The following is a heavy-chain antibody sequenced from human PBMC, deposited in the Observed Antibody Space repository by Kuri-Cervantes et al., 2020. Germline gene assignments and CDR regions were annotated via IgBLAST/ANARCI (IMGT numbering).Heavy chain of an antibody. V-gene: IGHV3-53*01. CDR2: IYSGGST. D-gene: IGHD3-10*01. CDR1: GFTVSSNY. J-gene: IGHJ4*02. Sequence: GESLKISCAASGFTVSSNYMSWVRQAPGKGLEWVSVIYSGGSTYYADSVKGRFTISRDNSKNTLYLQMNSLRAEDTAVYYCARAKKVRGVTADYWGQGTLVTVSS. CDR3: ARAKKVRGVTADY.